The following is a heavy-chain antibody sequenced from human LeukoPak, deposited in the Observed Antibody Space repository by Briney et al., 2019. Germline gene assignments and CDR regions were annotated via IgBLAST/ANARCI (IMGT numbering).Heavy chain of an antibody. CDR3: ARDLSGWGNSVY. Sequence: ASVKVSCKASGYTFTSYYMHWVRQAPGQGLEWMGIINPTGGSTSYAQKFQGRVTMTRDTSTSTVYMELSSLRSDDTAVYYCARDLSGWGNSVYWGQGTLVTVSS. V-gene: IGHV1-46*01. CDR1: GYTFTSYY. D-gene: IGHD5/OR15-5a*01. J-gene: IGHJ4*02. CDR2: INPTGGST.